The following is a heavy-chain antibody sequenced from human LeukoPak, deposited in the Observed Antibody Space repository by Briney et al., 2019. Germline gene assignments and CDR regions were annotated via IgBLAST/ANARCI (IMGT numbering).Heavy chain of an antibody. CDR1: GFIFSSYW. V-gene: IGHV3-7*03. J-gene: IGHJ5*02. Sequence: PGGSLRLSCTASGFIFSSYWMSWVRQAPGKGLEWVANIKYDGSEKYYVDSVKGRFTISRDNAKNSLFLQMNSLRVEDTAVYYCAREPPRERWFDTWGQGSLVTVYS. D-gene: IGHD1-1*01. CDR3: AREPPRERWFDT. CDR2: IKYDGSEK.